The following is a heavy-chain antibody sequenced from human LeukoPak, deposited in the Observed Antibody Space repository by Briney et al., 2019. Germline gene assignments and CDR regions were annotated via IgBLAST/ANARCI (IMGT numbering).Heavy chain of an antibody. CDR3: ARPRNARKYSSSEDAFDI. D-gene: IGHD6-13*01. V-gene: IGHV5-51*01. CDR2: IYPGDSDT. J-gene: IGHJ3*02. CDR1: GYSFTSYW. Sequence: GESLKISCKGSGYSFTSYWIGWVRQMPGKGLEWMGIIYPGDSDTRYSPSFQGQVTISADKSISTAYLQWSSLKASDTAMYYCARPRNARKYSSSEDAFDIWGQGTMVTVSS.